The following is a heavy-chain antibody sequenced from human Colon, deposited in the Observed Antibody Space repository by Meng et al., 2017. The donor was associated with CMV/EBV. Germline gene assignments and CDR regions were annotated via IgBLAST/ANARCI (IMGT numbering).Heavy chain of an antibody. Sequence: QVGLLGVGGGVATLWGSFSLSGVGSRFTFGNFGLHWFRQAPGKGLEWLAFIRDSGNTIRYGESVKGRVTISRDDSKRTLYLQMNSLRVEDTAVYYCATDENWGCPYWGQGSLVTVSS. CDR2: IRDSGNTI. J-gene: IGHJ4*02. D-gene: IGHD7-27*01. V-gene: IGHV3-30*02. CDR3: ATDENWGCPY. CDR1: RFTFGNFG.